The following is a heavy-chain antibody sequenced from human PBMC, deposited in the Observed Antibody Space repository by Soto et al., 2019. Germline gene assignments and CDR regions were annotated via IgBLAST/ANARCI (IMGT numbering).Heavy chain of an antibody. D-gene: IGHD1-26*01. Sequence: SETLSLTCSVSGGSIRGYYWTWIRQSPGRGLEWLGFISDSGKTDSDASLKGRLAISLDTSRSQFSLRLTSVTAADTALYYCARGREIYGEWDYYDYWGEGAMATVYS. V-gene: IGHV4-59*01. J-gene: IGHJ4*02. CDR3: ARGREIYGEWDYYDY. CDR1: GGSIRGYY. CDR2: ISDSGKT.